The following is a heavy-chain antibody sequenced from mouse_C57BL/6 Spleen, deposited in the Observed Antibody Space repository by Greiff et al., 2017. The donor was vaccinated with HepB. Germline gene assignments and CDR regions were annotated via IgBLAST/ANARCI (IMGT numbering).Heavy chain of an antibody. D-gene: IGHD2-4*01. CDR3: ARGDYDAPYAMDY. CDR2: IYPGGGYT. CDR1: GYTFTNYW. Sequence: VQLQQSGAELVRPGTSVKMSCKASGYTFTNYWIGWAKQRPGHGLEWIGDIYPGGGYTNYNEKFKGKATLTADKSSSTAYMQFSSLTSEDSAIYYCARGDYDAPYAMDYWGQGTSVTVSS. J-gene: IGHJ4*01. V-gene: IGHV1-63*01.